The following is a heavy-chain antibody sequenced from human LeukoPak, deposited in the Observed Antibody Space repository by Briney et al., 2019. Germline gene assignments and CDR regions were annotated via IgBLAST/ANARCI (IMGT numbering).Heavy chain of an antibody. V-gene: IGHV4-39*01. CDR2: IYNRGDT. J-gene: IGHJ4*02. CDR1: RGAVNNPAVY. Sequence: SETLSLTCSVSRGAVNNPAVYWVWIRQPPGKGLECLGGIYNRGDTFSNPSLMSRVDFSIDTSKDQFSLSLMSVTAADTAIYYCARKGVLYGFDFWGQGIPVTVSS. CDR3: ARKGVLYGFDF. D-gene: IGHD3-16*01.